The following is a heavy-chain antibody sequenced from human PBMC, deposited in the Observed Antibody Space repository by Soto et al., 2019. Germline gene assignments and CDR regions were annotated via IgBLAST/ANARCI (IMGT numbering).Heavy chain of an antibody. CDR1: GFTFSSYS. CDR3: ARDRYCSNTSCNSYYYYGMDV. V-gene: IGHV3-48*02. Sequence: EVQLVESGGGLVQPGGSLRLSCAASGFTFSSYSMNWVRQAPGKGLEWVSYISSSSSTIYYADSVKGRFTISRDNAKNSLYLQMNSLRDEDTAVYYCARDRYCSNTSCNSYYYYGMDVWGQGTTVTVSS. D-gene: IGHD2-2*01. CDR2: ISSSSSTI. J-gene: IGHJ6*02.